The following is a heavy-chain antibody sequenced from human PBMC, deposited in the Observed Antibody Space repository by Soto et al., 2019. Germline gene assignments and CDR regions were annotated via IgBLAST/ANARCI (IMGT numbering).Heavy chain of an antibody. D-gene: IGHD3-22*01. CDR1: GGSISSYY. Sequence: QVQLQESGPGLVKPSETLSLTCTVSGGSISSYYWSWIRQPPGKGLEWIGYIYYSGSTNYNPSLKSRVTISVATSKNQVSLKLSSVTAADTAVYYCAREGYSSGYYYYYGMEVWGQGTTVTVSS. J-gene: IGHJ6*02. CDR3: AREGYSSGYYYYYGMEV. CDR2: IYYSGST. V-gene: IGHV4-59*01.